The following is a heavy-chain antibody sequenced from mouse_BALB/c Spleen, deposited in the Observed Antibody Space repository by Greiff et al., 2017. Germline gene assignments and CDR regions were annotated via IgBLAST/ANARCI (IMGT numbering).Heavy chain of an antibody. CDR2: ISYDGSN. D-gene: IGHD2-14*01. V-gene: IGHV3-6*02. J-gene: IGHJ4*01. CDR3: ANRYDGPYAMDY. Sequence: EVQLQESGPGLVKPSQSLSLTCSVTGYSITSGYYWNWIRQFPGNKLEWMGYISYDGSNNYNPSLKNRISITRDTSKNQFFLKLNSVTTEDTATYYCANRYDGPYAMDYWGQGTSVTVSS. CDR1: GYSITSGYY.